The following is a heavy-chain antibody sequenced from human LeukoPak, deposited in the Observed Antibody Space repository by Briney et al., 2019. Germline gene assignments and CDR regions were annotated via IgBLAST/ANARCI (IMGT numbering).Heavy chain of an antibody. V-gene: IGHV1-46*01. D-gene: IGHD3-10*01. CDR1: GYTFTSYY. Sequence: ASVKVSCKASGYTFTSYYMHWVRQAPGQGLEWVGIINPSGDPTTYAQKFQGRVTMTTDTSTSTAYMELRSLRSDDTAVYYCASWLRGVIGAFDIWGQGPMVTVSS. CDR3: ASWLRGVIGAFDI. J-gene: IGHJ3*02. CDR2: INPSGDPT.